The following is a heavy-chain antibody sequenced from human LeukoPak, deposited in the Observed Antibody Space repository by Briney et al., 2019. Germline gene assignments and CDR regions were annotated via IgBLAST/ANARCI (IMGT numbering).Heavy chain of an antibody. V-gene: IGHV4-59*01. CDR1: GGSISSYY. CDR3: AISGRGSSAGFDY. J-gene: IGHJ4*02. D-gene: IGHD3-10*01. Sequence: SETLSLTCTVSGGSISSYYWSWIRQPPGKGLEWIGYIYYSGSTNYTPSLKSRITISVDTSRNQFSLKLNSVTAADTAVYYCAISGRGSSAGFDYWGQGTLVTVSS. CDR2: IYYSGST.